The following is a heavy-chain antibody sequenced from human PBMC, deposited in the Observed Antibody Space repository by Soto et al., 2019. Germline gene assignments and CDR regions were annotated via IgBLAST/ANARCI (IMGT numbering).Heavy chain of an antibody. CDR3: ATQTGLFHLRDYYYGRDV. V-gene: IGHV1-18*01. CDR2: ISAYNGNT. Sequence: QVQLVQSGAEVKKPGASVKVSCKASGYTFTSYGISWVRQAPGQGLECMGWISAYNGNTNYAQKLQGRVTMTTDTSTSTAYMELRSLRSDDTAVYYCATQTGLFHLRDYYYGRDVWGQGTTVTVSS. D-gene: IGHD3-22*01. CDR1: GYTFTSYG. J-gene: IGHJ6*02.